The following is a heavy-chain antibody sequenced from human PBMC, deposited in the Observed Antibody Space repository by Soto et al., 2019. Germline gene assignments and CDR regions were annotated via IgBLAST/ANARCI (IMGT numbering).Heavy chain of an antibody. D-gene: IGHD3-22*01. Sequence: ASVKVPCKASGYTFTSYGISWVRQAPGQGLEWMGWISAYNGNTNYAQILQGRVSMTTDTSTKTAYMEVRSLRSDDTAVYYCARGGYYDSSGSRNYFYYGMNVWGQGTTVTVSS. J-gene: IGHJ6*02. CDR2: ISAYNGNT. CDR1: GYTFTSYG. CDR3: ARGGYYDSSGSRNYFYYGMNV. V-gene: IGHV1-18*01.